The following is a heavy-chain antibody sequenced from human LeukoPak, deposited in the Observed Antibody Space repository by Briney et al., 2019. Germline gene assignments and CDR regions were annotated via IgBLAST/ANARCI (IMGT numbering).Heavy chain of an antibody. D-gene: IGHD6-19*01. CDR2: ISSSGSYV. Sequence: GGSLRLSCAASGFTFSIYSMNWVRHAPGEGLEWVSPISSSGSYVYYADSVTGRFTISRDNAKNSLYLQMNSLRAEDTAVYYCARDHHSSGWSRGFDYWGQGTLVTVSS. CDR1: GFTFSIYS. J-gene: IGHJ4*02. V-gene: IGHV3-21*01. CDR3: ARDHHSSGWSRGFDY.